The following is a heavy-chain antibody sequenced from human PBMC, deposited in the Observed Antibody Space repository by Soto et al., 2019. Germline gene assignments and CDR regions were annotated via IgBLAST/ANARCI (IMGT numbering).Heavy chain of an antibody. V-gene: IGHV2-5*02. D-gene: IGHD3-9*01. J-gene: IGHJ4*02. Sequence: SGPTLVKPTQTLTLTCTFSGFSLSTSGVGVGWIRQPPGKALEWLALIYWDDDKRYSPSLKSRLTITKDTSKNQVVLTMTNMDPVDTATYYCAHREAAHDDILTGYYVLGDAFDYWGQGTLVTVSS. CDR3: AHREAAHDDILTGYYVLGDAFDY. CDR1: GFSLSTSGVG. CDR2: IYWDDDK.